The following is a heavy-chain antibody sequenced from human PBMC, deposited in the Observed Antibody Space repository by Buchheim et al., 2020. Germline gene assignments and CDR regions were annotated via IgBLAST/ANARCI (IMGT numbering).Heavy chain of an antibody. CDR1: GGSFSGYY. J-gene: IGHJ4*02. D-gene: IGHD6-13*01. V-gene: IGHV4-34*01. CDR3: ARLSYSSGWYDLRRYFDY. Sequence: QVQLQQWGAGLLKPSETLSLTCAVYGGSFSGYYWSWIRQPPGKGLEWIGEINHSGSTNYNPSLKSRVTISVDTSKNQFSLKLSSVTAADTAVYYCARLSYSSGWYDLRRYFDYWGQGTL. CDR2: INHSGST.